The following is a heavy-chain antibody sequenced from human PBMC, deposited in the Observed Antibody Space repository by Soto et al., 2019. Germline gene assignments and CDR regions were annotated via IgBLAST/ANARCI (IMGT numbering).Heavy chain of an antibody. D-gene: IGHD6-13*01. J-gene: IGHJ5*02. V-gene: IGHV1-69*06. Sequence: SSVKVSCKASGGTFSSYGISWVRQAPGQGLEWMGGIIPIFGTANYAQKFQGRVTITADKSTSTAYMELSSLRSEDTAVYYCARGAQQLVWDNWFDPWGQGTLVTVSS. CDR1: GGTFSSYG. CDR2: IIPIFGTA. CDR3: ARGAQQLVWDNWFDP.